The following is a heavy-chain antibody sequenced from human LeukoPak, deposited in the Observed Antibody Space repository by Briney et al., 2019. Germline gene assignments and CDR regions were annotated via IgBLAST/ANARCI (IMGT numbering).Heavy chain of an antibody. D-gene: IGHD3-22*01. CDR3: AKARITMIVVVPLDY. J-gene: IGHJ4*02. CDR1: GFTFSSYA. Sequence: GGSLRLSCAASGFTFSSYAMHWVRQAPGKGLEWVAVISYDGSNKYYADSVKGRFTISRDNSKNTLYLQMNSLRAEDTAVYYCAKARITMIVVVPLDYWGQGTLVTASS. CDR2: ISYDGSNK. V-gene: IGHV3-30-3*01.